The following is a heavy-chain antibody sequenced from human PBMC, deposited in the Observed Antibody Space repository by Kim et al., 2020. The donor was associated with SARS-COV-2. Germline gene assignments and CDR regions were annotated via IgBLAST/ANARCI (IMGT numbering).Heavy chain of an antibody. D-gene: IGHD6-13*01. J-gene: IGHJ4*02. CDR2: T. V-gene: IGHV5-51*01. CDR3: ARHGSSWSFDY. Sequence: TRDSPSFQGQVTISADKSISTAYLQWSSLKASDTAMYYCARHGSSWSFDYWGQGTLVTVSS.